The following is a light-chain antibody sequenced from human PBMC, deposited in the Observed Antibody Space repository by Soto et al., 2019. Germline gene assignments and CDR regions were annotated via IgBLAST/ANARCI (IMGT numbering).Light chain of an antibody. J-gene: IGLJ2*01. CDR2: ANN. CDR1: SSNIGSNT. V-gene: IGLV1-44*01. Sequence: QLVLTQPPSASGTPGQRVTISCSGSSSNIGSNTVHWYQQVPGTAPTLLIYANNQRPSGVPDRFSGSTSGTSASLAISGLQSEDEADYYCAAWDDSLSGRVFGGGTQLTVL. CDR3: AAWDDSLSGRV.